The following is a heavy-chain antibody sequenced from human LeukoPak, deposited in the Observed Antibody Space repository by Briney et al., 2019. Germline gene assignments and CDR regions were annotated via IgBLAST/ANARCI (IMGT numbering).Heavy chain of an antibody. CDR2: INPSGSGA. CDR3: ARDNSVGETAWWFDP. V-gene: IGHV1-46*01. D-gene: IGHD1-26*01. Sequence: GASVKVSCKASGYSFTSYYMHWVRQAPGQGLEWMGFINPSGSGAAYAQKFQGRLTMTRDMFTSTDYMELTSLTSDDTAVYYCARDNSVGETAWWFDPWGQGTLVTVSS. CDR1: GYSFTSYY. J-gene: IGHJ5*02.